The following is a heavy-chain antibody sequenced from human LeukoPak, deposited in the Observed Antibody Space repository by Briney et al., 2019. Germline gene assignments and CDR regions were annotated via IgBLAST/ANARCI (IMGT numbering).Heavy chain of an antibody. CDR3: ARGSWAAGDAFDI. Sequence: GASVKVSCKASGYTFTSYDFNWVRQATGQGLEWMGWMNPNSGNTGYAQKFQGRVTMTRNTSISTAYMELSSLRSEDTAVYYCARGSWAAGDAFDIWGQGTMVTVSS. J-gene: IGHJ3*02. CDR1: GYTFTSYD. V-gene: IGHV1-8*01. D-gene: IGHD6-25*01. CDR2: MNPNSGNT.